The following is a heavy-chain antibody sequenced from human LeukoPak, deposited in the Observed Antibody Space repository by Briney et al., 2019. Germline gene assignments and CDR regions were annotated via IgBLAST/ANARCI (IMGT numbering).Heavy chain of an antibody. Sequence: GGSLRLSCAASGFTFSSYSMNWVRQAPGKGLEWVSCISSSSSTIYYADSVKGRFTISRDNAKNSLYLQMNSLRAEDTAVYYCARGPVGYSYGYSDYWGQGTLVTVSS. CDR1: GFTFSSYS. D-gene: IGHD5-18*01. V-gene: IGHV3-48*01. J-gene: IGHJ4*02. CDR3: ARGPVGYSYGYSDY. CDR2: ISSSSSTI.